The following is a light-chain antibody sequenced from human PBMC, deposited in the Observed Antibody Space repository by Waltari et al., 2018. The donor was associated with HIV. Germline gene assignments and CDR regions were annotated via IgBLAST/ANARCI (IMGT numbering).Light chain of an antibody. CDR3: HQYNNWPLT. Sequence: EIVMTQSPASLSVSPGERATLSCRASQSVRSNLAWYQQKPGKAPRLLIYGASTMATGIPARFSGSGSGTEFTLTISSLQSEDFAVYYCHQYNNWPLTFGGGTKVEIK. CDR2: GAS. V-gene: IGKV3-15*01. J-gene: IGKJ4*01. CDR1: QSVRSN.